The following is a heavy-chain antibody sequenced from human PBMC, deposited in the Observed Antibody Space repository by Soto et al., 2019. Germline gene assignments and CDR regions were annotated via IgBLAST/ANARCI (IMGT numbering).Heavy chain of an antibody. V-gene: IGHV3-9*01. Sequence: EVQLEESGGALVQPGRSLRLSCAASGFTFDDYAMHWVRQVLGKGLEWVSSISWNSGNIGYADSVKGRFTTSRDNAKNSLYLQMNSLRPEDTALYYCVRSKCGYSYGTPFDYWGQGTLVTGSS. CDR1: GFTFDDYA. J-gene: IGHJ4*02. CDR2: ISWNSGNI. D-gene: IGHD5-18*01. CDR3: VRSKCGYSYGTPFDY.